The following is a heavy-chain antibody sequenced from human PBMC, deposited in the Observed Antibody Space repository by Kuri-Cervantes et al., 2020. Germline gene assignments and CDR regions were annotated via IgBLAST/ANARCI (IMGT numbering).Heavy chain of an antibody. V-gene: IGHV1-69*13. CDR1: GGTFSSHS. CDR3: ARGSGTQRRYCSGGSCYFAPFDY. J-gene: IGHJ4*02. CDR2: IIPIFGTA. Sequence: SVKVSCKASGGTFSSHSISWVRQAPGQGLEWMGGIIPIFGTANYAQKFQGRVTITADESTSTAYMELSSLRSEDTAVYYCARGSGTQRRYCSGGSCYFAPFDYWGQGTLVTVSS. D-gene: IGHD2-15*01.